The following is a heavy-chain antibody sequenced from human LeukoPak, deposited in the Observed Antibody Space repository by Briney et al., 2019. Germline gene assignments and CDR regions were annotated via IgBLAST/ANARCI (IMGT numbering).Heavy chain of an antibody. Sequence: KLSETLSLTCTVSGGSISSGSHYWSWIRQPAGKGLEWIGRIYTSGSTNYNPSLKSRVTISVDTSKNQFSLKLSSVTAADTAVYYCARDEVAHGPPGNFDLWGRGTLVTVSS. CDR1: GGSISSGSHY. CDR2: IYTSGST. D-gene: IGHD5-12*01. CDR3: ARDEVAHGPPGNFDL. J-gene: IGHJ2*01. V-gene: IGHV4-61*02.